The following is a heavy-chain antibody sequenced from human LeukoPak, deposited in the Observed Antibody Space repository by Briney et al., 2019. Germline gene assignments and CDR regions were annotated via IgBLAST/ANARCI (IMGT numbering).Heavy chain of an antibody. CDR2: ISWNSGSI. Sequence: GRSLRLSCAASGFTFDDYAMHWVRQAPGKGLEWVSGISWNSGSIGYADSVKGRFTISRDNAKNSLYLQMNSLRAEDTAVYYCAREPDYYDSSGYPWGQGTLVTVSS. CDR1: GFTFDDYA. V-gene: IGHV3-9*01. D-gene: IGHD3-22*01. J-gene: IGHJ5*02. CDR3: AREPDYYDSSGYP.